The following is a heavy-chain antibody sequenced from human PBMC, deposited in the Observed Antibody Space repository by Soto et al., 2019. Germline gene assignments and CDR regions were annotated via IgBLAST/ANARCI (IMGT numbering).Heavy chain of an antibody. CDR3: AREPFSPIVVVVAARNYYGMDV. D-gene: IGHD2-15*01. V-gene: IGHV3-33*01. Sequence: QVQLVESGGGVVQPGRSLRLSCAASGFTFSSYGMHWVRQAPGKGLEWVAVIWYDGSNKYYADSVKGRFTISRDNSKNTLYLQMTSLRAEDTAVYYCAREPFSPIVVVVAARNYYGMDVWGQGTTVTVSS. CDR1: GFTFSSYG. CDR2: IWYDGSNK. J-gene: IGHJ6*02.